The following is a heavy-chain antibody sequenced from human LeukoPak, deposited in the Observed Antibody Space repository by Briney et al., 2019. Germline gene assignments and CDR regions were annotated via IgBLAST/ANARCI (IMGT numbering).Heavy chain of an antibody. Sequence: ASVKVSCKASGYTFTTYAIHWVRQAPGQRLEWMGWISTYSDNRRYSPKFQGTVTITTDTSASTAYMELSSLRYEDTAVYYCARDRSSFSYAFDIWGQGTMVTVSS. CDR2: ISTYSDNR. CDR3: ARDRSSFSYAFDI. D-gene: IGHD6-6*01. CDR1: GYTFTTYA. V-gene: IGHV1-3*04. J-gene: IGHJ3*02.